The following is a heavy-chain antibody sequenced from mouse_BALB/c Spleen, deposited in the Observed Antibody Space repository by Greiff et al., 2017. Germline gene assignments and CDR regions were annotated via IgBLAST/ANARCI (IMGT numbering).Heavy chain of an antibody. V-gene: IGHV1-63*02. J-gene: IGHJ1*01. CDR3: AREGYGNYWYFDV. Sequence: QVQLQQSGAELVRPGTSVKISCTASGYTFTNYWLGWVKQSPGHGLEWIGDIYPGGGYTNYNEKFKGKATLTADTSSSTAYMQLSSLTSEDSAVYFCAREGYGNYWYFDVWGAGTTVTVSS. CDR2: IYPGGGYT. CDR1: GYTFTNYW. D-gene: IGHD2-1*01.